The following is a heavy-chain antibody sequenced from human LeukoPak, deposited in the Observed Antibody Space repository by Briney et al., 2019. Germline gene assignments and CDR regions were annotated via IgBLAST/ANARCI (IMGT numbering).Heavy chain of an antibody. J-gene: IGHJ4*02. D-gene: IGHD5-24*01. V-gene: IGHV4-59*01. CDR3: ARASMRRRDGYNRHYEIDY. CDR1: NDSFSNYY. Sequence: SETLSLTCTVSNDSFSNYYWTWIRQSPGKSLEWIGYVYYTDKTHYNPSLKSRVFISADTSQNQFSLRLSSVTAADTAVYYCARASMRRRDGYNRHYEIDYWGQGTLVTVSS. CDR2: VYYTDKT.